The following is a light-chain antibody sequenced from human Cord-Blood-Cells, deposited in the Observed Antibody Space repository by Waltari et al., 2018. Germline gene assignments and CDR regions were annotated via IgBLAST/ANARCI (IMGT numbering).Light chain of an antibody. J-gene: IGLJ2*01. CDR3: CSYAGSSTVV. Sequence: QSALTQPASVSGSPGQSITISCTGTSSDVGSYNLVSWYQQHPGKAPKLMIYEGSKRPSGFSNRFSGSKSGNTASLTITGLQADDEADYYCCSYAGSSTVVFGGGTKLTVL. V-gene: IGLV2-23*01. CDR1: SSDVGSYNL. CDR2: EGS.